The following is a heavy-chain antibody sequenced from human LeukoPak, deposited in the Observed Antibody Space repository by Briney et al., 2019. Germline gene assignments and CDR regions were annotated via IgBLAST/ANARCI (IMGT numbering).Heavy chain of an antibody. CDR2: INTNTGNP. CDR1: GGTFSSYA. Sequence: ASVKVSCKASGGTFSSYAISWVRQAPGQGLEWMGWINTNTGNPTYAPGFTGRFVFSLDTSVSTAFLQISSLKAEDTAVYYCARDAPGKYFVWFDPWGQGTLVTVSS. CDR3: ARDAPGKYFVWFDP. D-gene: IGHD1-14*01. V-gene: IGHV7-4-1*02. J-gene: IGHJ5*02.